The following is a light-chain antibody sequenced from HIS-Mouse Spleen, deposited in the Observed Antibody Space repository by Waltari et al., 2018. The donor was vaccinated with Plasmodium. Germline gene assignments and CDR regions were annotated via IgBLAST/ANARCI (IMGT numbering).Light chain of an antibody. CDR1: QSVSSN. CDR3: QQYNNWPPHT. CDR2: VAS. Sequence: ELVMTPSPATLSPFQGERATFSRRASQSVSSNLAWYQQKPGQAPRLLIYVASTRATGIPARFSGSGSGTEFTLTISSMQSEDFAVYYCQQYNNWPPHTFGQGTKLEIK. V-gene: IGKV3-15*01. J-gene: IGKJ2*01.